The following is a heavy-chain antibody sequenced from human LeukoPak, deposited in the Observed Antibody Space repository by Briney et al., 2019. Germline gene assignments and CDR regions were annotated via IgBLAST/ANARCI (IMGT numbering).Heavy chain of an antibody. J-gene: IGHJ3*02. V-gene: IGHV4-34*12. CDR1: GWSFSGYY. CDR2: IFYSGST. D-gene: IGHD3-10*01. CDR3: AKSNGYGLVDI. Sequence: PSETLSLTCAVYGWSFSGYYWSWIRQPPGKGLEWIGNIFYSGSTYYSPSLKSRVTISLDTSRNQFSLKLNSVTAADTAVYYCAKSNGYGLVDIWGQGTMVTVSS.